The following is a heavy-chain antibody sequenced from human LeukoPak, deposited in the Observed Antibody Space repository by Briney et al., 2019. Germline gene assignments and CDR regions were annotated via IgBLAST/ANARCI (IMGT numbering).Heavy chain of an antibody. Sequence: GGSLRLSCGASGFTFSDYGMHWVRQAPGKGLEWVAFIRHDGNKKYLPDSMKGRFSVSRDNSNNTLYLQMHSLRAEDTAVYYCVRDNPRCCGVVPANIDDFWGQGTLVTVSS. D-gene: IGHD2-15*01. CDR3: VRDNPRCCGVVPANIDDF. J-gene: IGHJ4*02. CDR2: IRHDGNKK. V-gene: IGHV3-30*02. CDR1: GFTFSDYG.